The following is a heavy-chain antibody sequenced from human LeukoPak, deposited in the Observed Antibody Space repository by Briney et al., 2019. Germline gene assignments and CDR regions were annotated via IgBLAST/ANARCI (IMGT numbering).Heavy chain of an antibody. CDR3: AKDGPAAGGPFDY. CDR1: GFTFDDYA. CDR2: ISWNSGSI. D-gene: IGHD6-13*01. V-gene: IGHV3-9*01. Sequence: PGRSLRLSCAASGFTFDDYAMHWVRQAPGKGLEWVSGISWNSGSIGYADSVKGRFTIPRDNAKNSLYLQMNSLRAEDTALYYCAKDGPAAGGPFDYWGQGTLDTVSS. J-gene: IGHJ4*02.